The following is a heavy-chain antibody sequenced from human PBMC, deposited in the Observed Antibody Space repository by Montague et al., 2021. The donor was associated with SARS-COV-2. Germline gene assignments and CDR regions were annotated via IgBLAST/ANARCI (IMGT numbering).Heavy chain of an antibody. Sequence: SETLSLTCTVSGRSISSPDYYWGWIRKSPGKGLEWIGSISYTGRTYYNPSLRSRVSFSMDTSKNHFSLSLSSVTVADTAVYFCARQLPSYCATNKCYPYYFDGGGQGALVTVSS. CDR2: ISYTGRT. J-gene: IGHJ4*02. CDR1: GRSISSPDYY. D-gene: IGHD2-8*01. V-gene: IGHV4-39*01. CDR3: ARQLPSYCATNKCYPYYFDG.